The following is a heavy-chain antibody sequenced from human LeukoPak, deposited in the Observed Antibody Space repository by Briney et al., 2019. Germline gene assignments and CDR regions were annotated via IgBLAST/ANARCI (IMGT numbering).Heavy chain of an antibody. CDR2: IYTSGST. Sequence: SETLSLTCTVSGGSISNYYWSWIRQPPGKGLEWIGRIYTSGSTNYNPSLKGRVTISVDTSKNQFSLKLSSVTAADTAVYYCARLIAAAGRPFDYWGQGTLVTVSS. CDR1: GGSISNYY. J-gene: IGHJ4*02. CDR3: ARLIAAAGRPFDY. V-gene: IGHV4-4*07. D-gene: IGHD6-13*01.